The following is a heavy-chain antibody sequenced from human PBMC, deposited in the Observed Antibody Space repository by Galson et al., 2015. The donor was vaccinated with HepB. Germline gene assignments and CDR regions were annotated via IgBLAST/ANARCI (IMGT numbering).Heavy chain of an antibody. V-gene: IGHV1-2*02. CDR1: GYTLTGYY. J-gene: IGHJ4*02. CDR2: INPNSGGT. CDR3: ARTITIFGVVPPGY. Sequence: SVKVSCKASGYTLTGYYMHWVRQAPGQGLEWMGWINPNSGGTNYAQKFQGRVTMTRDTSISTAYMELSRLRSDDTAVYYCARTITIFGVVPPGYWGQGTLVTVSS. D-gene: IGHD3-3*01.